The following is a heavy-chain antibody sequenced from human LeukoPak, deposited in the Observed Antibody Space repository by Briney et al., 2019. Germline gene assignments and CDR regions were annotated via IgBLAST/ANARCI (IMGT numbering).Heavy chain of an antibody. CDR1: GLTVSNNY. CDR3: ASYDGRAAYFEY. J-gene: IGHJ4*02. V-gene: IGHV3-66*02. CDR2: IFPGGIT. D-gene: IGHD3-16*01. Sequence: GGSLRLSCAAPGLTVSNNYMSWVRQAPGKGLEWVSVIFPGGITYYADSVRGRFTISRDNSKNTVHLQMNSLRPEDTAVYYCASYDGRAAYFEYWGQGTLVTVSS.